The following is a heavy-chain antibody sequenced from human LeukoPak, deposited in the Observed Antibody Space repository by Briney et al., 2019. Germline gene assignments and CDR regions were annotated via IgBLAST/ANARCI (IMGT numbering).Heavy chain of an antibody. Sequence: GESLKISCKGSGYSFTSYWIGWVRQMPGKGLEWMGIIYPGDSDTRYSPSFQGQVTISADKSISTAYLQWSSLKASDTAMYYCARRGSGWYPLYYFDYWGQGTLVTVSS. CDR2: IYPGDSDT. CDR1: GYSFTSYW. D-gene: IGHD6-19*01. V-gene: IGHV5-51*01. J-gene: IGHJ4*02. CDR3: ARRGSGWYPLYYFDY.